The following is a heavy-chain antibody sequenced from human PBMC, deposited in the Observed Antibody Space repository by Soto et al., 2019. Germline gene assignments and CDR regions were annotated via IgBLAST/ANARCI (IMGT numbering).Heavy chain of an antibody. J-gene: IGHJ1*01. CDR3: AKDQAAGGTTSRYFQN. D-gene: IGHD6-13*01. CDR1: GFTFSSYA. CDR2: ISGSGDTT. Sequence: EVQLLESGGDLVQPEGSLRLSCAASGFTFSSYAMSWVRQAPGKGLEWVSGISGSGDTTYYADSVRGRFTISRDNSKNTLYLQLNSLRAEDTALYYCAKDQAAGGTTSRYFQNWGQGTLVTVSS. V-gene: IGHV3-23*01.